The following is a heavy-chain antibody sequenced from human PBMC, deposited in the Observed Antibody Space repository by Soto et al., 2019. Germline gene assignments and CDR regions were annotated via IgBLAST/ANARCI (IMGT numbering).Heavy chain of an antibody. J-gene: IGHJ4*02. D-gene: IGHD1-26*01. V-gene: IGHV3-30*18. CDR1: GFTFSSYG. CDR3: AEGWELPPYYFDY. Sequence: QVQLVESGGGVVQPGRSLRLSCAASGFTFSSYGMHWVRQAPGKGLEWVAVISYDGSNKYYADSVKGRFTISRDNSKNTLYLQINSLRAEDTAVYYCAEGWELPPYYFDYWGQGTLVTVSS. CDR2: ISYDGSNK.